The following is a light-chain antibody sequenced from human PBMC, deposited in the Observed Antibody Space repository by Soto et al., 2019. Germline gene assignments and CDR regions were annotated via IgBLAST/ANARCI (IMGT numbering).Light chain of an antibody. J-gene: IGLJ2*01. CDR3: SSYTTNTTVV. CDR2: EVS. V-gene: IGLV2-14*01. CDR1: SGDVGAYNY. Sequence: QSALTQPASVSGSPGQSITISCTGTSGDVGAYNYVSWYQQHPGKAPKLLIYEVSHRPSGVSNRFSGSKSGNTASLTISGLQAEDEADYYCSSYTTNTTVVFGGGTKLTVL.